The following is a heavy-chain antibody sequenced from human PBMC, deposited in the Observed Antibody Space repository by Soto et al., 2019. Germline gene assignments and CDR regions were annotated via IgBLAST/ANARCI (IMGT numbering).Heavy chain of an antibody. CDR3: VRGGRGYTRDDVFDI. V-gene: IGHV3-21*06. Sequence: EVQLVESGGGLVKPGGSLRLSCVDSGFTFSSYSMNWVRQAPGKGLEWVSSISSSSSPIFYADSLKGRFTISRDNAKNSLYLQMNSLRAEDMAVYYCVRGGRGYTRDDVFDIWGQGTMVTVSS. D-gene: IGHD2-2*02. J-gene: IGHJ3*02. CDR2: ISSSSSPI. CDR1: GFTFSSYS.